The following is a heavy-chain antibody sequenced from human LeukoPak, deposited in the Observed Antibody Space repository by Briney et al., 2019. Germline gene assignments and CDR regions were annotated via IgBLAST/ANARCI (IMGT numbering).Heavy chain of an antibody. CDR3: AKDRSMTGNNDAFDI. CDR2: ISYVGRNI. Sequence: GESLKISCAASGFTFSSYGMHWVRQAPGKGLEWVTVISYVGRNIFYADSVTGRFIISRDNSKNTLYLQMNSLRDEDTAVYYCAKDRSMTGNNDAFDIWGQGTMVTVSS. D-gene: IGHD1-20*01. V-gene: IGHV3-30*18. J-gene: IGHJ3*02. CDR1: GFTFSSYG.